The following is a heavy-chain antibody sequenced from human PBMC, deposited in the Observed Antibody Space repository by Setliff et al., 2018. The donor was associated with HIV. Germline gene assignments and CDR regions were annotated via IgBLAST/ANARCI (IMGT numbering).Heavy chain of an antibody. V-gene: IGHV2-5*02. D-gene: IGHD6-13*01. CDR2: IYWDNDK. CDR1: GFSLSTSGVG. J-gene: IGHJ4*02. Sequence: SGPAGEPTQTLTLTCTLSGFSLSTSGVGVGWIRQPPGKALEWLALIYWDNDKRYSPSLKSRLTITKDTSKNQVVLTMTNMDPVDTATYYCAHEAESAMADYWGQGTLVTVSS. CDR3: AHEAESAMADY.